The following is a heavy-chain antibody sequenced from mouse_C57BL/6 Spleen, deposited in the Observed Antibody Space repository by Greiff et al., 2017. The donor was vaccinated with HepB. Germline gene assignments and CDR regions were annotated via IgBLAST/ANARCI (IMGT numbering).Heavy chain of an antibody. CDR1: GFTFSDYY. Sequence: EVHLVESGGGLVQPGGSLKLSCAASGFTFSDYYMYWVRQTPEKRLEWVAYISNGGGSTYYPDTVKGRFTISRDNAKNTLYLQMSRLKSEDTAMYYCARVPHYYAMDYWGQGTSVTVSS. CDR3: ARVPHYYAMDY. CDR2: ISNGGGST. J-gene: IGHJ4*01. V-gene: IGHV5-12*01.